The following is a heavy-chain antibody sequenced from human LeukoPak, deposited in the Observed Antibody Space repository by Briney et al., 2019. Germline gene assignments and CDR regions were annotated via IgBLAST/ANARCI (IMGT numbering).Heavy chain of an antibody. CDR3: ARDVRYSYGRKDFDY. CDR2: IYYSGTT. D-gene: IGHD5-18*01. J-gene: IGHJ4*02. Sequence: SETLSLTCTVSGDSVSSSSNHWGWIRQPPGKGLEWIGSIYYSGTTYYNPSLKSRVTISVDTSKNQFSLKVNSVAAADTAVYYCARDVRYSYGRKDFDYWGQGTLVTASS. CDR1: GDSVSSSSNH. V-gene: IGHV4-39*02.